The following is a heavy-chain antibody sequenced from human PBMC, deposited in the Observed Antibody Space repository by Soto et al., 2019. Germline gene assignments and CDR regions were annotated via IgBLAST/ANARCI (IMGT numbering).Heavy chain of an antibody. V-gene: IGHV3-21*01. J-gene: IGHJ6*02. CDR3: ARVPRGGTRAYYYGMDV. D-gene: IGHD3-10*01. CDR2: ISSSSSYI. Sequence: EVQLVESGGGLVKPGGSLRLSCAASGFTFSSYSMNWVRQAPGKGLEWVSSISSSSSYIYYADSVKGRFTISRDNAKNSLYLQMNSLRAEDTAVYYCARVPRGGTRAYYYGMDVWGQGTTVTVSS. CDR1: GFTFSSYS.